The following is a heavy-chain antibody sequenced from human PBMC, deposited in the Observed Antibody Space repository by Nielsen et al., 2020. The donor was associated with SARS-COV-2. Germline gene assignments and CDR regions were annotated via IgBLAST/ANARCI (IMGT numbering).Heavy chain of an antibody. Sequence: GESLKISCAASGFTFSNYWMTWIRQAPGKGLEWVAHLNPDGSDKYYVDSVKGRFTISRDNAKRYLYEQMNSLRAEDTAVYYCVCEALNYWGQGALVTVSS. V-gene: IGHV3-7*01. CDR2: LNPDGSDK. J-gene: IGHJ4*02. CDR3: VCEALNY. CDR1: GFTFSNYW. D-gene: IGHD5-24*01.